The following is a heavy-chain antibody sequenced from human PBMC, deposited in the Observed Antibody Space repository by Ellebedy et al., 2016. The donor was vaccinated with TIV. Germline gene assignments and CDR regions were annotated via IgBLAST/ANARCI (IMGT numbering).Heavy chain of an antibody. CDR1: GYTFTHYG. Sequence: AASVKVSCKASGYTFTHYGISWVRQAPGQGLEWMGWINPYNCNTTYAQKYQGRVTMTTDSSTRTSYMELSSLTSDDTAIYDCARHLESRWLIHGGDYWGQGSLVTVSS. J-gene: IGHJ4*02. V-gene: IGHV1-18*04. CDR3: ARHLESRWLIHGGDY. D-gene: IGHD3-16*01. CDR2: INPYNCNT.